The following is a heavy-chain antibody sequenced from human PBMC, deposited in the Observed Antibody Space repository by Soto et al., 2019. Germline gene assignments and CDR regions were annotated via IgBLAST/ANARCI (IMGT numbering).Heavy chain of an antibody. CDR1: GGSISSGDYY. Sequence: PSETLSLTCTVSGGSISSGDYYWSWIRQPPGKGLEWIGYIYYSGSTYYNPSLKSRVTISVDTSKNQFSLKLSSVTAADTAVYYCAISINPVDAFDIWGQGTMVTVSS. V-gene: IGHV4-30-4*01. CDR2: IYYSGST. J-gene: IGHJ3*02. D-gene: IGHD3-10*01. CDR3: AISINPVDAFDI.